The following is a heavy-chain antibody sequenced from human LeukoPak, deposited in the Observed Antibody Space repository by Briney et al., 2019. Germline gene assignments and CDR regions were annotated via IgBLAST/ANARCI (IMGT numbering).Heavy chain of an antibody. Sequence: ASVKVSCKASGYTFTSYAMNWVRQAPGQGLEWMGGIIPIFGTANYAQKFQGRVTITADESTSTAYMELSSLRSEDTAVYYCARGTTPYDSSGPSLKDWYFDLWGRGTLVTVSS. CDR2: IIPIFGTA. D-gene: IGHD3-22*01. CDR1: GYTFTSYA. CDR3: ARGTTPYDSSGPSLKDWYFDL. V-gene: IGHV1-69*13. J-gene: IGHJ2*01.